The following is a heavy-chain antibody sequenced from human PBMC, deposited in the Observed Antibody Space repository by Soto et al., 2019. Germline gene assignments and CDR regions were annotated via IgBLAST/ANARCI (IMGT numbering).Heavy chain of an antibody. Sequence: EVQLVETGGGLIQPGGSLRLSCAASGFTVSSNYMSWVRQAPGKGLEWVSVIYSGGSTYYADSVKGRFTISRDNSKNTLYLQMNSLRAEDTAVYYCARDLATVTTGAFDIWGQGTMVTVSS. J-gene: IGHJ3*02. CDR3: ARDLATVTTGAFDI. V-gene: IGHV3-53*02. CDR2: IYSGGST. D-gene: IGHD4-17*01. CDR1: GFTVSSNY.